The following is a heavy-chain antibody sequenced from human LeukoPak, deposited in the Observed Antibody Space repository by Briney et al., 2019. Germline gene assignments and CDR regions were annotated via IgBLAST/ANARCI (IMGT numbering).Heavy chain of an antibody. Sequence: GGSLRLSCAASGFTFSSYAMHWVRQAPGKGLEWVAVISYDGSNKYYADSVKGRFTISRDNSKNTLYLQMNSLRAEGTAVYYCARSYYDSSGYFTYYFDYWGQGTLVTVSS. CDR3: ARSYYDSSGYFTYYFDY. V-gene: IGHV3-30*04. CDR2: ISYDGSNK. J-gene: IGHJ4*02. CDR1: GFTFSSYA. D-gene: IGHD3-22*01.